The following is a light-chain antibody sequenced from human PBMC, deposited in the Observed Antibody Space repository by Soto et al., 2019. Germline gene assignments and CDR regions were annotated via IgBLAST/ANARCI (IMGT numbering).Light chain of an antibody. CDR3: QQYNNWPFT. J-gene: IGKJ3*01. CDR1: QSVSSN. Sequence: EIVMTQSPATLSVSPGERATLSCRASQSVSSNLAWYQQKPGQAPRLLIYGASIRATGSPARFSGSGSGTEFTLTISSLQSEDFAVYYCQQYNNWPFTFGPGTKVDIK. V-gene: IGKV3D-15*01. CDR2: GAS.